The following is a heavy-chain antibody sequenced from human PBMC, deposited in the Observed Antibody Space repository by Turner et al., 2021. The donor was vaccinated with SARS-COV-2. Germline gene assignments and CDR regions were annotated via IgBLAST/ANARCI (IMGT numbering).Heavy chain of an antibody. D-gene: IGHD3-22*01. CDR3: VRDKDSSDYYY. V-gene: IGHV3-21*01. J-gene: IGHJ4*02. Sequence: EVQLVASGGGLAKVGGSLRLSCAASGFTFSSYSMNWVRQAPGKGLECVSSITSSHTYYADSVKGRFTISRDNAKNSLYLQMNSLRAEDTAVYYCVRDKDSSDYYYWGQGTLVTVSS. CDR1: GFTFSSYS. CDR2: ITSSHT.